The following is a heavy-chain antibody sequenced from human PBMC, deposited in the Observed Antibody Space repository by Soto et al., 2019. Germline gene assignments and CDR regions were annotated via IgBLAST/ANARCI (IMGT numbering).Heavy chain of an antibody. J-gene: IGHJ4*02. D-gene: IGHD1-7*01. CDR2: IYRTGST. V-gene: IGHV4-4*02. CDR3: ASRDPGTSVDY. Sequence: QVQLQESGPGLVKPSGTLSLTCAVSGGSFTSNNWWTWVRQPPGQGLEWIGEIYRTGSTNYNPSLKRRVTISLDKSANQFSLKVTSLTAADTAVYYFASRDPGTSVDYWGQGTLVTVSS. CDR1: GGSFTSNNW.